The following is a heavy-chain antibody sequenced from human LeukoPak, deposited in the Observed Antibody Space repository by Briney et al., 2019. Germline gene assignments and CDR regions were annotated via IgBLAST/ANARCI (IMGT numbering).Heavy chain of an antibody. CDR2: INPNSGGT. V-gene: IGHV1-2*02. Sequence: ASVKVSCKASGYTFTGYYMHWVRQAPGQGLEWVGWINPNSGGTNYAQKLQGRVTTTTDTSTSTAYMELRSLRSDDTAVYYCARGLNSGSYLYYFDYWGQGTLVTVSS. J-gene: IGHJ4*02. CDR3: ARGLNSGSYLYYFDY. D-gene: IGHD1-26*01. CDR1: GYTFTGYY.